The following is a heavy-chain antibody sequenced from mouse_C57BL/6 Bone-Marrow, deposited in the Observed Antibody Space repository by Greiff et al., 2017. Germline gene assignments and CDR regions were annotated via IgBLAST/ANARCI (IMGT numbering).Heavy chain of an antibody. CDR3: ATQRKYGAFAY. CDR2: IDPSDSDT. V-gene: IGHV1-50*01. D-gene: IGHD1-1*01. CDR1: GYTFNSYW. Sequence: QVQLQQPGAELVKPGASVKLSCKASGYTFNSYWMQWVKQRPGQGLEWIGEIDPSDSDTKYNQKFKGKATLTVDTSSSTAYMQLSSLTSEGSAVYYCATQRKYGAFAYWGQGTLVTVSA. J-gene: IGHJ3*01.